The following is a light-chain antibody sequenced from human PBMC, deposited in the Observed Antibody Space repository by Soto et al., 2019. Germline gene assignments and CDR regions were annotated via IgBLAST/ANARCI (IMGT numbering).Light chain of an antibody. V-gene: IGLV2-23*01. CDR2: EAN. Sequence: QSALTQPASVSGSPGQSITISCTGTSSDVGSYNLVSWYQQHPGKAPKLIIYEANKRPSGVSYRFSGSKSGNTASLAISGLQAEDEADYYCCSYAGLSTWVFGGGTKVTVL. J-gene: IGLJ3*02. CDR1: SSDVGSYNL. CDR3: CSYAGLSTWV.